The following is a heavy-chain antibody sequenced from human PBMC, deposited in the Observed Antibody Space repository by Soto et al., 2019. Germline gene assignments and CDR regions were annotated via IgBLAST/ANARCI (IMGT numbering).Heavy chain of an antibody. CDR2: ITSDTKTI. D-gene: IGHD6-19*01. J-gene: IGHJ4*02. V-gene: IGHV3-48*02. CDR1: GFTFSIYS. Sequence: EVQLVESEGDLVQRGGSLRLSCAASGFTFSIYSMNWVRQAPGKGLEWVSYITSDTKTIKYADSVKGRFTISRDNAKSSVYLQMNRLRDEDTAVYYCARSVEGHFDYWGQGTVVTVSS. CDR3: ARSVEGHFDY.